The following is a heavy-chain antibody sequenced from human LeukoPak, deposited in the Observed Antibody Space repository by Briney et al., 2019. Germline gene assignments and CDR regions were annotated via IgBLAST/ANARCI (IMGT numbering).Heavy chain of an antibody. J-gene: IGHJ3*02. D-gene: IGHD5-24*01. CDR3: ATLQRWLQFGAFDM. CDR2: INKDGSIT. CDR1: GFTFRNYW. V-gene: IGHV3-74*01. Sequence: PGGSLRLSCVASGFTFRNYWMHWVRQVPGKGPEWVSRINKDGSITNFADSVKGRFTISRDNAKNTVYLQMNSLRAEDTAVYYCATLQRWLQFGAFDMWGQGTMVTVSS.